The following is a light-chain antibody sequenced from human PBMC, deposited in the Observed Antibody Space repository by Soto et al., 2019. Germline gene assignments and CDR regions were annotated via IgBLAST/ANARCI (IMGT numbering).Light chain of an antibody. CDR1: QGISSY. Sequence: IQMTQSPSSLSASTGDRVTITCRASQGISSYLAWYQQKPGKAPKLLIYAASTLQSGVPSRFSGSGSGTDFTLTISCLQSEDFATYYCQQYYSYPYTFGQGTKVDIK. J-gene: IGKJ2*01. V-gene: IGKV1-8*01. CDR3: QQYYSYPYT. CDR2: AAS.